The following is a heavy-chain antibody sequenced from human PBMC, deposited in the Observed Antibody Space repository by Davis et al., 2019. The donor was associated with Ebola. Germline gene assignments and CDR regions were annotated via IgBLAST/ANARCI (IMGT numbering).Heavy chain of an antibody. D-gene: IGHD3-3*01. Sequence: SETLSLTCKVSGASITNDYWNWIRQPPGKGLEWVGFTSYTGTTNYNPSHKTRVAIYLDTSKSQFSLHSTSVTAADTAMYFCARGIRFEGNTWWFDPWGQGTLVTVSP. CDR1: GASITNDY. CDR3: ARGIRFEGNTWWFDP. V-gene: IGHV4-59*01. CDR2: TSYTGTT. J-gene: IGHJ5*02.